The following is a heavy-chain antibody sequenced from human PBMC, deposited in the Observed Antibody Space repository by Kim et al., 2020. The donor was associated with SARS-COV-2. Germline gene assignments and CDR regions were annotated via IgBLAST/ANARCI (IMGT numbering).Heavy chain of an antibody. CDR1: GGSFSGYY. V-gene: IGHV4-34*01. CDR2: INHSGST. D-gene: IGHD3-22*01. J-gene: IGHJ6*02. Sequence: SETLSLTCAVYGGSFSGYYWSWIRQSPGKGLEWIGEINHSGSTNYNPSLKSRVTISVDTSKNQFSLKLSSVTAADTAVYYCARGIGYYYDSSGYYYYYYGLDGWGQGNTVTVPS. CDR3: ARGIGYYYDSSGYYYYYYGLDG.